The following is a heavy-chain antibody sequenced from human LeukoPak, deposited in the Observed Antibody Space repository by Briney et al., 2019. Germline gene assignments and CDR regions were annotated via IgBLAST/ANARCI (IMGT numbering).Heavy chain of an antibody. D-gene: IGHD1-26*01. Sequence: GGSLRLSCGASGFTFGTYWMHWVRQAPGKGLVWVSGINSDGGTTTYADSVKGRFTISRDNAKNSLYLQMNSLRAEDTAVYYCARDLELLGYWGQGTLVTVPS. V-gene: IGHV3-74*01. CDR3: ARDLELLGY. CDR1: GFTFGTYW. J-gene: IGHJ4*02. CDR2: INSDGGTT.